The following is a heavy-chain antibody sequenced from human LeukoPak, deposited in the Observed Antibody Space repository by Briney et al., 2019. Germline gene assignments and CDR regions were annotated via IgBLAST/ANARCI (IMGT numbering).Heavy chain of an antibody. V-gene: IGHV3-74*01. D-gene: IGHD3-22*01. CDR2: IDDEGSGT. CDR3: ARDRGWRSSGYYLYHFDY. Sequence: GGSLRLSCVVSGFTISSNWMHWVRQAPGKGLVWVSRIDDEGSGTSYADSVKGRFTISRDSAKNTVYLQMNSLRAEDTAVYYCARDRGWRSSGYYLYHFDYWGQGTLVTFAS. CDR1: GFTISSNW. J-gene: IGHJ4*02.